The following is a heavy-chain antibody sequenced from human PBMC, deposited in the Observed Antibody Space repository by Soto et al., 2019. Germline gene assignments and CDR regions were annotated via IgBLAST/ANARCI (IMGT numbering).Heavy chain of an antibody. V-gene: IGHV1-3*01. Sequence: VKVSCKASGYTFSSYAMHWVRQAPGQRLEWMGWINAGYGNTKSSQKFQDRVTISRDTSASTAYMELTSLRSEDTAVYYCARDTGDGTFDFWGQGTLVTVSS. CDR1: GYTFSSYA. D-gene: IGHD7-27*01. CDR2: INAGYGNT. CDR3: ARDTGDGTFDF. J-gene: IGHJ4*02.